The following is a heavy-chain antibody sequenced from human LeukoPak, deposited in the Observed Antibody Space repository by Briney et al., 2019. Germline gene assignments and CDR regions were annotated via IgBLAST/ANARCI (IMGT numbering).Heavy chain of an antibody. CDR1: GFTFGSYA. V-gene: IGHV3-23*01. Sequence: GGSLGLSCAASGFTFGSYAMRWVRQAPGKGLEWVSSISGSGGSTFYADSVKGRFTISRDNSKDTLYLQMNSLRGEDTAIYYCAKVFGSGSYMKKYSMDVWGQGTTVTVSS. CDR3: AKVFGSGSYMKKYSMDV. J-gene: IGHJ6*02. D-gene: IGHD3-10*01. CDR2: ISGSGGST.